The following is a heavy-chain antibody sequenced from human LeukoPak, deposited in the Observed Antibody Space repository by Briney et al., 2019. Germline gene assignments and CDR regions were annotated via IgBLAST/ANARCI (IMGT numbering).Heavy chain of an antibody. CDR3: ASDRVTTEY. D-gene: IGHD4-17*01. V-gene: IGHV3-74*01. CDR2: INSDGTTT. J-gene: IGHJ4*02. CDR1: GFSLSTYA. Sequence: GGSLRLSCAASGFSLSTYAMSWVRQAPGKGLVWVSRINSDGTTTNYADSVKGRFTISRDNAKNTLYLQMNSLRAEDTAVYYCASDRVTTEYWGQGTLVTVSS.